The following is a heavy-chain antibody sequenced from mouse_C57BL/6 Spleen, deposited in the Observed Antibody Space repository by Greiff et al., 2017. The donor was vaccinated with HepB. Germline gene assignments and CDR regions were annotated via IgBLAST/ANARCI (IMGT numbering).Heavy chain of an antibody. CDR1: GYTFTDYY. D-gene: IGHD3-1*01. V-gene: IGHV1-26*01. Sequence: VQLQQSGPELVKPGASVKISCKASGYTFTDYYMNWVKQSHGKSLEWIGDINPNNGGTSYNQKFKGKATLTVDKSSSTAYMELRSLTSEYSAVYYCARSGSGKNYAMDYWIQGTSVTVSS. CDR3: ARSGSGKNYAMDY. J-gene: IGHJ4*01. CDR2: INPNNGGT.